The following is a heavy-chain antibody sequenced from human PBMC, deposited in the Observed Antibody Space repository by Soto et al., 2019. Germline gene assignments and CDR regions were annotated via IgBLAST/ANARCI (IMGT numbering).Heavy chain of an antibody. CDR2: IYYSGNS. CDR1: GGSISSGGYY. J-gene: IGHJ3*02. CDR3: ARTSHSIVVVPAAIPPPVAFDI. D-gene: IGHD2-2*01. Sequence: PSETLSLTCTVSGGSISSGGYYWSWIRQHPGKGLEWIGYIYYSGNSYYNPSLKSRVTISVDTSKNQFSLKLSSVTAADTAVYYCARTSHSIVVVPAAIPPPVAFDIWGQGTMVTVSS. V-gene: IGHV4-31*03.